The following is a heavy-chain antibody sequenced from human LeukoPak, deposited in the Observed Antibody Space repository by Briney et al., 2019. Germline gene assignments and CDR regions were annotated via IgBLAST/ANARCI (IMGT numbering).Heavy chain of an antibody. CDR1: GFTFSDYY. CDR2: ISSSGSTI. D-gene: IGHD6-19*01. CDR3: ARVMGYSSSGWYDAFDI. V-gene: IGHV3-11*04. Sequence: GGSLRLSCAASGFTFSDYYMSWIRQAPGKGLEWVSYISSSGSTIYYADSVKGRLTISRDNAKNSLYLQMNSLRAEDTAVYYCARVMGYSSSGWYDAFDIWGQGTMVTVSS. J-gene: IGHJ3*02.